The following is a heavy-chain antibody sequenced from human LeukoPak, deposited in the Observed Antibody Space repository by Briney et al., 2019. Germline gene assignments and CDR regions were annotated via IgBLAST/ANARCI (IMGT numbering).Heavy chain of an antibody. CDR3: ASLMIASSRAFDI. V-gene: IGHV4-39*01. CDR2: IYYSGST. J-gene: IGHJ3*02. D-gene: IGHD3-22*01. Sequence: PSETLSLTCTVSGGSISSSSYYWGWIRQPPGKGLEWIGSIYYSGSTYYNPSLKSRVTISVDTSKNQFSLKLSSVTAADTAVYYCASLMIASSRAFDIWGQGTMVTVSS. CDR1: GGSISSSSYY.